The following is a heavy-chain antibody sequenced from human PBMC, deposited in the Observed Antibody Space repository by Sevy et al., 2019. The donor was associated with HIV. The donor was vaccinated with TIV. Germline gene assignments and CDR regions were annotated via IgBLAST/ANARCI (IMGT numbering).Heavy chain of an antibody. CDR3: TRGLATADTPEYYFDY. CDR2: ITRNSYEAYGGTT. Sequence: GGSLRLSCTTSGFILDDYAMSWFRQAPGKGLEWVAFITRNSYEAYGGTTDYGASVKGRFIISRDDSKSIAYLQMNSMKTDDTAVYYCTRGLATADTPEYYFDYWGQGSLVTVSS. D-gene: IGHD5-12*01. CDR1: GFILDDYA. V-gene: IGHV3-49*03. J-gene: IGHJ4*02.